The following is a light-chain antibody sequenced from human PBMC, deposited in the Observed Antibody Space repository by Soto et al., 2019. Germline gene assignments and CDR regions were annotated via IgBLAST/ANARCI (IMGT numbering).Light chain of an antibody. Sequence: EIVLTQSPGTLSLSPGETATLSCRARRSLSASYLAWYQKKPGQAPRLLIFAASSRATGIPDRFSGSGSGTDFTLTISRLEPEDFAVYYCQQYGTSPHLTFGGGTKVDIK. CDR2: AAS. CDR1: RSLSASY. V-gene: IGKV3-20*01. J-gene: IGKJ4*01. CDR3: QQYGTSPHLT.